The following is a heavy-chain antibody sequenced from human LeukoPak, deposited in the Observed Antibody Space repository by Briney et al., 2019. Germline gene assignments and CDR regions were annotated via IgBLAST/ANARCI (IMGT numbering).Heavy chain of an antibody. D-gene: IGHD5-24*01. V-gene: IGHV3-23*01. CDR3: AKATPYYFDY. J-gene: IGHJ4*02. CDR2: ISGSGDRT. CDR1: GFTFNIYA. Sequence: GGSLRLSCAASGFTFNIYAMTWVRQAPGKGLEWVSGISGSGDRTYYVDSVKGRFTISRDNSKYMLYLQMSSLRPEDTAIYYCAKATPYYFDYWGQGTLVTVSS.